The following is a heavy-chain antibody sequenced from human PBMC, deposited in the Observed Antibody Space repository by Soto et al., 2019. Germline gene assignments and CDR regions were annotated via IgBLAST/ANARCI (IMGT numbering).Heavy chain of an antibody. CDR1: GFTFSSYG. CDR2: IWYDGSNK. CDR3: ARVGEIFGVVIMGGMDV. Sequence: SLRLSCAASGFTFSSYGMHWVRQAPGKGLEWVAVIWYDGSNKCYADSVKGRFTISRDNSKNTLYLQMNSLRAEDTAVYYCARVGEIFGVVIMGGMDVWGQGTTVTVSS. D-gene: IGHD3-3*01. V-gene: IGHV3-33*01. J-gene: IGHJ6*02.